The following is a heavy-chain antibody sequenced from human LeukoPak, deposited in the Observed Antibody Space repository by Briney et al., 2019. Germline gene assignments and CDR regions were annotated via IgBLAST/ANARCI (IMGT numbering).Heavy chain of an antibody. CDR2: INPNSGGT. D-gene: IGHD2-2*01. Sequence: ASVKVSCKASGYTFTGYYMHWVRQAPGQGLEWMGWINPNSGGTNYAQKFQGRVTMTKDTSISTAYMELSRLRSDDTAVYYCARLPAVPTDHEDYWGQGTLVTVSS. J-gene: IGHJ4*02. CDR1: GYTFTGYY. V-gene: IGHV1-2*02. CDR3: ARLPAVPTDHEDY.